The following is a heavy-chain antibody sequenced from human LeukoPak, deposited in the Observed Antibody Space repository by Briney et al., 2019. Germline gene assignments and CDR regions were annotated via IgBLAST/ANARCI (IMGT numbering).Heavy chain of an antibody. Sequence: ASVKVSCKASGYTFTSFYMNWVRQAPGQGLEWMGKINPSGGSTTYAQKFQGRVTMTRDTSTSTVYMELSSLRFEDTAVYYCAREGGLLWFGELMPFDYWSQGTLVTVSS. CDR1: GYTFTSFY. V-gene: IGHV1-46*01. CDR2: INPSGGST. D-gene: IGHD3-10*01. CDR3: AREGGLLWFGELMPFDY. J-gene: IGHJ4*02.